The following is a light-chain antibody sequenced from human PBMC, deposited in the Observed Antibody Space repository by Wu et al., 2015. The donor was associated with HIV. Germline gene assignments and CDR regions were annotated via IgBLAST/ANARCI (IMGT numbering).Light chain of an antibody. CDR2: GAS. CDR1: QSITNNY. V-gene: IGKV3-20*01. Sequence: IVMTQSPGTLSVSPGERVTLSCRASQSITNNYLAWYQQRPGQAPRNLIYGASSRAIGIPDRFSGSGSGTDFTLTISRLEPEDFAVYYCQQYETSITFGQGTRLE. CDR3: QQYETSIT. J-gene: IGKJ5*01.